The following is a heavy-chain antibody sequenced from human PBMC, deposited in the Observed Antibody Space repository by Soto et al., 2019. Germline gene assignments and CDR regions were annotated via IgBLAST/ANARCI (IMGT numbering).Heavy chain of an antibody. CDR3: ARTPPPDYGDYYGMDV. V-gene: IGHV3-13*01. J-gene: IGHJ6*02. CDR2: IGTAGDT. CDR1: GFTFSSYA. Sequence: GGSLRLSCAASGFTFSSYAMSWVRQAPGKGLEWVSAIGTAGDTYYPGSVKGRFTISRENAKNSLYLQMNSLRAGDTAVYYCARTPPPDYGDYYGMDVWGQGTTVTVSS. D-gene: IGHD4-17*01.